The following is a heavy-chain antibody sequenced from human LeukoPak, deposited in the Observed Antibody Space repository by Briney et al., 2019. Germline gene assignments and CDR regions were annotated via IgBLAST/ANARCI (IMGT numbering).Heavy chain of an antibody. D-gene: IGHD5-18*01. CDR2: IIPIFGTS. J-gene: IGHJ4*02. V-gene: IGHV1-69*13. Sequence: GASVKVSCKASGGTFSSYAINWVRQAPGRGLEWMGGIIPIFGTSNYAHKFQGRVTITADESTSTVYMELSSLRSDDTAIYYCAFEGYNYGYNWGQGALVTVSS. CDR1: GGTFSSYA. CDR3: AFEGYNYGYN.